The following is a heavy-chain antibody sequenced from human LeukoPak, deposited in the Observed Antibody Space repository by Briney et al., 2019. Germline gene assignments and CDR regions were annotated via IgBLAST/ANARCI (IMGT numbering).Heavy chain of an antibody. J-gene: IGHJ4*02. V-gene: IGHV4-34*01. CDR2: INHSGST. CDR1: GGSFSGYY. D-gene: IGHD4-17*01. Sequence: SETLSLTCAVYGGSFSGYYWSWIRQPPGKGLEWIGEINHSGSTNYNPSLKSRVTISVDTSRNQFSLRLTSVTAADTAVYYCARENGDYFDSWGQGTLVTVSS. CDR3: ARENGDYFDS.